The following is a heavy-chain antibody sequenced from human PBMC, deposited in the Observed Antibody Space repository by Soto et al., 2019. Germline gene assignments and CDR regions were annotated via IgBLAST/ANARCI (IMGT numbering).Heavy chain of an antibody. V-gene: IGHV1-18*01. J-gene: IGHJ3*02. Sequence: QVQLVQSGAEVKKPGASVKVSCEASGYTFDSYGITWVRQAPGLGLEWMVSISPYDGDTNYAPHLRGRATLTTDASTNTVYMELRSLRADDTAIYYCARDCYYCVKSGHSYSGTGTFAIWGQGTMVTVSS. CDR1: GYTFDSYG. CDR3: ARDCYYCVKSGHSYSGTGTFAI. CDR2: ISPYDGDT. D-gene: IGHD3-22*01.